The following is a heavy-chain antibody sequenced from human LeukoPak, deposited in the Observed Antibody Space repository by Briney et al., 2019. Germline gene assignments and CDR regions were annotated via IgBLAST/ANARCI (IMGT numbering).Heavy chain of an antibody. CDR2: INPNSGGT. D-gene: IGHD2-15*01. CDR1: GYTFTGYY. J-gene: IGHJ3*02. Sequence: ASVKVSCKASGYTFTGYYMHWVRQAPGQGLEWMGRINPNSGGTNYAQKFQGRVTMTRDTSISTAYMELSRLRSDDTAVYYCARKSMGYCGGGSCYSDAFDIWGKGTRVTVSS. V-gene: IGHV1-2*06. CDR3: ARKSMGYCGGGSCYSDAFDI.